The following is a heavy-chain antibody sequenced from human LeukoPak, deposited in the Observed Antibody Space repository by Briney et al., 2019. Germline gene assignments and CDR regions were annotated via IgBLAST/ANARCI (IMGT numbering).Heavy chain of an antibody. CDR1: GGTFSSYA. J-gene: IGHJ4*02. V-gene: IGHV1-69*06. CDR3: ARGLVGAAPYYFDH. D-gene: IGHD1-26*01. CDR2: IIPIFGTA. Sequence: GASVKVSCKASGGTFSSYAISWVRQAPGQGLEWMGGIIPIFGTANYAQKFQGRVTITADKSTSTAYMELSSLRSEDMAVYYCARGLVGAAPYYFDHWGQGTLVTVSS.